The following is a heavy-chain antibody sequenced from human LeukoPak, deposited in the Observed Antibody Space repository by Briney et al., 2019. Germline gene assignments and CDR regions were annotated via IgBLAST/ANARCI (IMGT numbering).Heavy chain of an antibody. CDR1: GYTFTSYG. CDR2: ISVYNGNT. J-gene: IGHJ5*02. Sequence: ASVKVSCKASGYTFTSYGISWVRQAPGQGLEWMGWISVYNGNTNYAQKLQGRVTMTTDTPTSTAYMELRSLRSDDTAVYYCARHLNYYESSGNNGFDPWGQGTLVTASS. CDR3: ARHLNYYESSGNNGFDP. D-gene: IGHD3-22*01. V-gene: IGHV1-18*01.